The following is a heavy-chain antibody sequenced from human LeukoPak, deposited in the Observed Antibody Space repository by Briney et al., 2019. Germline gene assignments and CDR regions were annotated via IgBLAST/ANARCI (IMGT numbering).Heavy chain of an antibody. V-gene: IGHV3-30*04. CDR3: ARGVSVYIILTGNFDN. CDR1: GFTFSSYA. D-gene: IGHD3-9*01. CDR2: ISYDGSNK. J-gene: IGHJ4*02. Sequence: GRSLRLSCAASGFTFSSYAMHWVRQAPGKGLEWVAVISYDGSNKYYADSVKGRFTISRDNSKNTLYLQMNSLRAEDTAVYYCARGVSVYIILTGNFDNWGQGTLGTVSS.